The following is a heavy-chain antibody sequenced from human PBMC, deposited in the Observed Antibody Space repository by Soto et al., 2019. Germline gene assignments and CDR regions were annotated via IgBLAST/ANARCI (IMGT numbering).Heavy chain of an antibody. V-gene: IGHV1-69*01. D-gene: IGHD3-16*02. CDR3: ARDWGGYDYVWGSYR. CDR1: GGTFRSYA. CDR2: ILPIYGTA. Sequence: QVQLVQSGAEVKKPGSSVKVSCKASGGTFRSYAISWVRQAPGHGLEWMGGILPIYGTANYAQKFQGRVTIAADESTSTAYMELSSLRSEDTAVYYCARDWGGYDYVWGSYRWGQGALVTVSS. J-gene: IGHJ4*02.